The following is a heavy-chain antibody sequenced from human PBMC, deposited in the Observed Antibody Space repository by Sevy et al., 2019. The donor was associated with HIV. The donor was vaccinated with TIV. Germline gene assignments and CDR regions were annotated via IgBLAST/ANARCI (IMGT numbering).Heavy chain of an antibody. CDR3: ADDYGGSSEXDYXXXDX. V-gene: IGHV3-23*01. D-gene: IGHD4-17*01. CDR1: GFXFRLYG. J-gene: IGHJ6*02. CDR2: ISGGGGDT. Sequence: GGSLRLSCAASGFXFRLYGMSWVRQAPGKGLEWVSAISGGGGDTYYADSVKGRFTISRDNSRNTLFLQMNSLRAADTAVYYCADDYGGSSEXDYXXXDXXGQGTTVTVSS.